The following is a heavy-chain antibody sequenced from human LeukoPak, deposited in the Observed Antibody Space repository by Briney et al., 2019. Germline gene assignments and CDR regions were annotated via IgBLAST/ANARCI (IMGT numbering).Heavy chain of an antibody. CDR3: AKGDYDYVWGSYRYGN. J-gene: IGHJ4*02. Sequence: GGSLRLSCAAYGFTFDDYAMHWVRQAPGKGLEWVSGISWNSGSIGYADSVKGRFTISRDNAKNSLYLQMNSLRAEDTALYYCAKGDYDYVWGSYRYGNWGQGTLVTVSS. V-gene: IGHV3-9*01. CDR2: ISWNSGSI. CDR1: GFTFDDYA. D-gene: IGHD3-16*02.